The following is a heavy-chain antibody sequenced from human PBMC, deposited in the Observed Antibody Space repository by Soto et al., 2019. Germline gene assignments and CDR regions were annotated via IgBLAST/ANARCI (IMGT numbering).Heavy chain of an antibody. CDR3: ARDASTYYYGSGSYFEYCMDV. V-gene: IGHV3-30-3*01. Sequence: GGSLRLSCAASGFTFSSYAMHWVRQAPGKGLEWVAVISYDGSNKYYADSVKGRFTISRDNSKNTLYLQMNSLRAEDTAVYYCARDASTYYYGSGSYFEYCMDVWGPGTTVTVSS. CDR2: ISYDGSNK. D-gene: IGHD3-10*01. J-gene: IGHJ6*02. CDR1: GFTFSSYA.